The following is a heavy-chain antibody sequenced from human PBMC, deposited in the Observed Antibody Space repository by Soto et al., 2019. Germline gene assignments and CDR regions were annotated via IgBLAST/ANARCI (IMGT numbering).Heavy chain of an antibody. J-gene: IGHJ4*02. CDR2: ISGSGGST. V-gene: IGHV3-23*01. CDR1: GFTFSSYA. CDR3: AKDTSREWELDGYFDY. D-gene: IGHD1-26*01. Sequence: EVQLLESGGGLVQPGGSLRLSCAASGFTFSSYAMSWVRQAPGKGLEWVSAISGSGGSTYYADSVKGRFTISRDNSKNTLYLQMNSLRAEDTAVYYCAKDTSREWELDGYFDYWGQGTLVTVSS.